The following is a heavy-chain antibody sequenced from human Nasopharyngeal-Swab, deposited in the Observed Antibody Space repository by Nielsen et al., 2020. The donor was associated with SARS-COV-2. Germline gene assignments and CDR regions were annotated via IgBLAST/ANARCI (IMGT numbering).Heavy chain of an antibody. J-gene: IGHJ6*02. CDR1: GGTFSSYA. CDR3: ARISAAPPPYYGMDV. Sequence: SVKVSCKASGGTFSSYAISWVRQAPGKGLEWMGGIIPIFGTANYAQKLQGRVTITADESTSTAYMELSSLRSEDTAVYYCARISAAPPPYYGMDVWGQGTTVTVSS. CDR2: IIPIFGTA. D-gene: IGHD6-13*01. V-gene: IGHV1-69*13.